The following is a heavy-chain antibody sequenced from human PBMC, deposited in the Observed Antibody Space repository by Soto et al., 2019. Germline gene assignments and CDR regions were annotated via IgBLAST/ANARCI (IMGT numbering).Heavy chain of an antibody. CDR3: ARSPNYYYYGFDV. V-gene: IGHV4-61*08. J-gene: IGHJ6*02. CDR1: GGSVSSGDYF. D-gene: IGHD3-10*01. CDR2: IYYSGST. Sequence: SETLSLTCTVSGGSVSSGDYFWSWLRQSPGKRLEWIANIYYSGSTNYNPSLKSRATISVDTSKSQVSLTLTSMTAEDAALYYCARSPNYYYYGFDVWGQGTAVTVSS.